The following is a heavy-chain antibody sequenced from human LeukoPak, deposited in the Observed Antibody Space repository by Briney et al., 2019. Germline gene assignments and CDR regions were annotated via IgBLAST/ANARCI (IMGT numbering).Heavy chain of an antibody. CDR3: ARGALRYFDWLKKDYYYMDV. J-gene: IGHJ6*03. CDR2: INHSGST. Sequence: SETLSLTCAVYGGSFSGYYWSWIRQPPGKGLEWIGEINHSGSTNYNPSLKSRVTISVDTSKNQFSLKLSSVTAADTAVYYCARGALRYFDWLKKDYYYMDVWGKGTTVTISS. CDR1: GGSFSGYY. V-gene: IGHV4-34*01. D-gene: IGHD3-9*01.